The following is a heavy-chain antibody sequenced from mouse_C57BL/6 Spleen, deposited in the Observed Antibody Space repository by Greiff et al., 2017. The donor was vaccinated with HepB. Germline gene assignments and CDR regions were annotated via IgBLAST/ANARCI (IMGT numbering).Heavy chain of an antibody. CDR2: IYPGSGNT. Sequence: QVQLQQSGPELVKPGASVKISCKASGYSFTSYYIHWVKQRPGQGLEWIGWIYPGSGNTKYNEKFKGKATLTADTSSSTAYMQLSSLTSEDSAVYYCAREDNYVGDYFDYWGQGTTLTVSS. CDR3: AREDNYVGDYFDY. J-gene: IGHJ2*01. CDR1: GYSFTSYY. D-gene: IGHD1-3*01. V-gene: IGHV1-66*01.